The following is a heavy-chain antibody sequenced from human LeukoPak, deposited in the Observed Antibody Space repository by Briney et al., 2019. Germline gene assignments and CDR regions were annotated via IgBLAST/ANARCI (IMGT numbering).Heavy chain of an antibody. D-gene: IGHD2/OR15-2a*01. CDR3: TRENRPFCPFAF. CDR1: GGSIDITNY. V-gene: IGHV4-4*03. CDR2: ISHDGTT. Sequence: PGTLSLTCGVSGGSIDITNYWSWVRQAPGKGLEWIGEISHDGTTNYRPSLRCRVAMSFDRANYQFSLSLTSVTAADTAVYYCTRENRPFCPFAFWGQGVLVTVSS. J-gene: IGHJ4*02.